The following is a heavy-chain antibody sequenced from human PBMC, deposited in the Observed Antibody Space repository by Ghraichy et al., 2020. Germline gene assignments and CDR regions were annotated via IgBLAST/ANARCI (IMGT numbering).Heavy chain of an antibody. CDR2: ISGSGGVP. D-gene: IGHD1-26*01. CDR3: AKDSLGDYFYYGMDV. Sequence: LSLTCAASGFTFNNYAMSWVRQAPGKGLEWVAGISGSGGVPYYADSVKGRFTISRDNSKNTLYLQMNSLRVEDTALYYCAKDSLGDYFYYGMDVWGQGTTVTGSS. J-gene: IGHJ6*02. V-gene: IGHV3-23*01. CDR1: GFTFNNYA.